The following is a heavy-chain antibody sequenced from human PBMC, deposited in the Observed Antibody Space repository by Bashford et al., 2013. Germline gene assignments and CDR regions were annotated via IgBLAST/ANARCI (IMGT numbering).Heavy chain of an antibody. D-gene: IGHD2-2*01. CDR3: ARAVVVVPVDNIIYWFDP. CDR2: ISAYNGNT. V-gene: IGHV1-18*01. Sequence: ASVKVSCKASGYTFTSYGISWVRQAPGQGLEWMGWISAYNGNTNYAQKLQGRVTMTTDTSTSTAYMELRSLRSDDTAVYYCARAVVVVPVDNIIYWFDPWAREPWSPSPQ. CDR1: GYTFTSYG. J-gene: IGHJ5*02.